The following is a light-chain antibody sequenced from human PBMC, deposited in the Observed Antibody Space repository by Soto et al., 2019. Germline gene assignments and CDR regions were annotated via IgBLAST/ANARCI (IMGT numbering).Light chain of an antibody. CDR3: SSYTSSSTLLYV. Sequence: QSALTQPASVSGSPGRSITISCTGTISDVGGYNYVSWYQQHPGKAPKLMIYDVSNRPSGVSNRFSGSKSGNTASLTISGLQAEDEADYYCSSYTSSSTLLYVFGTGTKFTVL. CDR2: DVS. CDR1: ISDVGGYNY. J-gene: IGLJ1*01. V-gene: IGLV2-14*01.